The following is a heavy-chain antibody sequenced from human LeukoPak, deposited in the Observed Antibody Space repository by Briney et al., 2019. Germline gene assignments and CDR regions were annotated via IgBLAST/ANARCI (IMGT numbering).Heavy chain of an antibody. V-gene: IGHV3-33*01. Sequence: PGGSLRLSCAASGFTFSSYGMHWVRQAPGKGLEWVAVIWYDGSNKYYADSVKGRFTISRDNSKNTLYLQMNSLRAVDTAVYYCARISEDIVVVPAAPYYYYYYGMDVWGQGTTVTVSS. CDR2: IWYDGSNK. J-gene: IGHJ6*02. CDR1: GFTFSSYG. CDR3: ARISEDIVVVPAAPYYYYYYGMDV. D-gene: IGHD2-2*01.